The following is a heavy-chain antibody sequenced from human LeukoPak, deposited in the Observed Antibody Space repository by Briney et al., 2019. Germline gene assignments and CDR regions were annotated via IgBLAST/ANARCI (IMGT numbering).Heavy chain of an antibody. D-gene: IGHD3-22*01. V-gene: IGHV3-43D*03. J-gene: IGHJ6*04. Sequence: TGGSLRLSCAASGFTFDDYAMHWVRHAPGKGVEWVSLISWDGGSTYYADSVKGRFNISRENSKNSLYLQMNSLRAVDTALYYCAKDTIYDSSGYLDVWGKGTTVTVSS. CDR3: AKDTIYDSSGYLDV. CDR2: ISWDGGST. CDR1: GFTFDDYA.